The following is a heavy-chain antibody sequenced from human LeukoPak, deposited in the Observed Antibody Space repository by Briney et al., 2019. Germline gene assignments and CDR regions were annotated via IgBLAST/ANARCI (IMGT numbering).Heavy chain of an antibody. D-gene: IGHD2-2*02. CDR1: GFTFTTYT. CDR3: ATASSADCYTCLDY. Sequence: PGGSLRLSCAASGFTFTTYTMHWVRQAPGRGLEWVAVMSYDGTKKYYTDSVMGRFTVSRDNSKNTLYLQMNSLTTEDSAVYFCATASSADCYTCLDYWGQGTLVTVSS. CDR2: MSYDGTKK. J-gene: IGHJ4*02. V-gene: IGHV3-30-3*01.